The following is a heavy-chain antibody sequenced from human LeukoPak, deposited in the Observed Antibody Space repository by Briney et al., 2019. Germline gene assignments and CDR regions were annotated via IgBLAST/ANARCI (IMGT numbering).Heavy chain of an antibody. Sequence: PSETLSLTCSVSGGSINVFYWSWIRQPAGKGLQWIGRISTSGNTYYNPSLKSRVTISVDTSKNQFSLKLSSVTAADTAVYNCARPTDYWGQGTLVTVSS. CDR2: ISTSGNT. V-gene: IGHV4-4*07. J-gene: IGHJ4*02. CDR3: ARPTDY. CDR1: GGSINVFY.